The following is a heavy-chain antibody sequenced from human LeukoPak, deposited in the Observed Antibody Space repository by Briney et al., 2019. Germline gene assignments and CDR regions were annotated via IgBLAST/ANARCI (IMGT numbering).Heavy chain of an antibody. V-gene: IGHV4-59*08. CDR2: IYYSGSTNYSGST. CDR1: GGSISSYY. CDR3: ARRSSGRGVMHYFDY. Sequence: PSETLSLTCTVSGGSISSYYWSWIRQPPGKGLEWIGYIYYSGSTNYSGSTNYNPSLKSRVTISLDTSKNQFSLKLSSVTAADTAVYYCARRSSGRGVMHYFDYWGQGTLVTVSS. J-gene: IGHJ4*02. D-gene: IGHD3-10*01.